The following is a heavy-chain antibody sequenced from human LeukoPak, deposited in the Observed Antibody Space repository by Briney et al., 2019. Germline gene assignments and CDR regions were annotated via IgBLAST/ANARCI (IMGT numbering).Heavy chain of an antibody. Sequence: SETLSLTCAVYGGSFSGYYWSWLRQPPGKGLEWLGEINHSGSTNYNPSLKSRVTISVDKSKNQVSQKLSSVTAADTAVYYCARTTVGYCSSTSCYGGYYYYYMDVWGKGTTVTISS. D-gene: IGHD2-2*01. CDR2: INHSGST. CDR1: GGSFSGYY. J-gene: IGHJ6*03. CDR3: ARTTVGYCSSTSCYGGYYYYYMDV. V-gene: IGHV4-34*01.